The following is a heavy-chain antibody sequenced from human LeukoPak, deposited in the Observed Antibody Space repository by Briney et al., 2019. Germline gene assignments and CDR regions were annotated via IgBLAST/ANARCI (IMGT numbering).Heavy chain of an antibody. CDR2: IIPILGIA. CDR1: GGTFRSYP. Sequence: SVKVSCKASGGTFRSYPISWVRQAPGQGLEWMGRIIPILGIANYPQKFQGRVTITADKSTTTAYMELSSLRSEDTAVYYCAGGTTDYDILTGLPDYWGQGTLVTVSS. CDR3: AGGTTDYDILTGLPDY. D-gene: IGHD3-9*01. V-gene: IGHV1-69*02. J-gene: IGHJ4*02.